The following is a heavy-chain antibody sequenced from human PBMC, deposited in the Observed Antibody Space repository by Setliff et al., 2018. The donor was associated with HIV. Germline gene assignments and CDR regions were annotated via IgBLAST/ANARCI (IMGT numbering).Heavy chain of an antibody. CDR1: GFNFNTYS. CDR2: ISSSGTYI. Sequence: GGSLRLSCAASGFNFNTYSMSWVRQAPGKGLEWVSSISSSGTYIYYADSMKGRFTISRDNAGNSVLLQMNSLRVEDTAVYFGAAQGVLWGQGTQVTGSS. V-gene: IGHV3-21*01. CDR3: AAQGVL. J-gene: IGHJ4*02.